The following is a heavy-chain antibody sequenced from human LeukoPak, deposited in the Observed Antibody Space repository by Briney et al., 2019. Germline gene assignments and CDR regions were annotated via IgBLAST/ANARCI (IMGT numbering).Heavy chain of an antibody. CDR1: GFTFSGYG. CDR2: ISYHGSNK. Sequence: PGRSLRLSCAASGFTFSGYGMHWVRQAPGKGLEWVTLISYHGSNKYYADSVKGRFTISRDNSKNTLYLQMNSLRAEDTAVYYCAGIYYGSGSFDYWGQGTLVTVSS. CDR3: AGIYYGSGSFDY. D-gene: IGHD3-10*01. J-gene: IGHJ4*02. V-gene: IGHV3-30*03.